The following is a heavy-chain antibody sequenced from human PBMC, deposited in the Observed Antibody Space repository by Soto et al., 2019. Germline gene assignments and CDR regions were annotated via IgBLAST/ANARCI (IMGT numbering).Heavy chain of an antibody. D-gene: IGHD3-16*01. V-gene: IGHV3-21*01. Sequence: GGSLRLSCVASGFTFRSYTMNWVRQAPGKGLEWVSAIRGFSPYTFYADSVKGRFTISRDNAKNSLYLQMNSLRAEDTAVYYCAKDRRAGGNSAFYFDFWGQGAQVTVSS. CDR3: AKDRRAGGNSAFYFDF. J-gene: IGHJ4*02. CDR2: IRGFSPYT. CDR1: GFTFRSYT.